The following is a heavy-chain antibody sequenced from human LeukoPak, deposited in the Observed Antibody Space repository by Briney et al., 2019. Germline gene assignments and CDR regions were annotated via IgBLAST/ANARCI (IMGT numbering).Heavy chain of an antibody. V-gene: IGHV3-30*18. D-gene: IGHD5-18*01. CDR3: AKAKSYSSGSSGY. Sequence: GRSLRLSCAASGFTFSSYDMHWVRQAPGKGLEWVAVISYDGSTVYYADSVKGRFTISRDNSKNTLYLQMNSLEAEDTAVYYCAKAKSYSSGSSGYWGQGTPVTVSS. J-gene: IGHJ4*02. CDR2: ISYDGSTV. CDR1: GFTFSSYD.